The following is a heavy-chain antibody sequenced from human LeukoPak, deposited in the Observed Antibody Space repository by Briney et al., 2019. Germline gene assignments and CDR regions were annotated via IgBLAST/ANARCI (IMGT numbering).Heavy chain of an antibody. Sequence: PGGSLRLSCAASGFTFSSYGMHWVRQAPGKGLEWVAVISYDGSNKYYADSVKGRFTISRDNSKNTLYLQMNSLRAEDTAVYYCARDQQWLVGFDYWGQGTLVTVSS. D-gene: IGHD6-19*01. J-gene: IGHJ4*02. CDR1: GFTFSSYG. CDR3: ARDQQWLVGFDY. V-gene: IGHV3-30*03. CDR2: ISYDGSNK.